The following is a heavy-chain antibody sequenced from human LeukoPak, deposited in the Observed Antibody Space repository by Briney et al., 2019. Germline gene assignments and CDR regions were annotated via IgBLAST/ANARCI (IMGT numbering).Heavy chain of an antibody. V-gene: IGHV3-53*01. D-gene: IGHD2-8*02. Sequence: PGGSLRLSCELSGLSVRGSYMSWVRQAPGKGLEWVSVIYSGDRRYYADSVKGRFTISRDTSKNTLYLQMNNLRADDTARYSCTRDLTGPTWSENDYWGQGTLVTVSS. CDR1: GLSVRGSY. J-gene: IGHJ4*02. CDR3: TRDLTGPTWSENDY. CDR2: IYSGDRR.